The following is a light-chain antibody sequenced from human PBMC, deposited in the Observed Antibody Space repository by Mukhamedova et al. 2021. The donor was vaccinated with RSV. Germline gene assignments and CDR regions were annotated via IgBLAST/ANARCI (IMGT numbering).Light chain of an antibody. V-gene: IGKV1-39*01. CDR1: QNIETY. CDR2: TSS. Sequence: AGQNIETYLNWYQQKPGKAPSLLIYTSSTLQTGVPSRFSRSGSGTAFTLTISSLQPEDFATYYCQQTFSTPITFGQGTRLEIK. J-gene: IGKJ5*01. CDR3: QQTFSTPIT.